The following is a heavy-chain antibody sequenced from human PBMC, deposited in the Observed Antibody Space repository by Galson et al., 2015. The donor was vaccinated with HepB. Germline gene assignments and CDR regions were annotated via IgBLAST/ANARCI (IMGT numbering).Heavy chain of an antibody. CDR1: GFTFSSYA. V-gene: IGHV3-30*04. Sequence: SLRLSCAASGFTFSSYAMHWVRQAPGKGLEWVAVISYDGSNKYYADSVKGRFTTSRDNSKNTLYLQMNSLRAEDTAVYYCARGGYFDYWGQGTLVTVSS. J-gene: IGHJ4*02. CDR2: ISYDGSNK. CDR3: ARGGYFDY.